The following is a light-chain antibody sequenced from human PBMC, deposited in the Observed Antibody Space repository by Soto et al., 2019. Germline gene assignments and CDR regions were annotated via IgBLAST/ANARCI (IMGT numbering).Light chain of an antibody. J-gene: IGLJ1*01. V-gene: IGLV2-14*01. CDR1: SSDVGGYNF. Sequence: QSVLTQPASVSGSPGQSITISCTGISSDVGGYNFVSWYQLPPGKAPKLMIYEVSNRPSGVSNRFSGSKSDNTASLTISGLQTEDEADYYCSSYTSSSTSVFGTGTKVTVL. CDR3: SSYTSSSTSV. CDR2: EVS.